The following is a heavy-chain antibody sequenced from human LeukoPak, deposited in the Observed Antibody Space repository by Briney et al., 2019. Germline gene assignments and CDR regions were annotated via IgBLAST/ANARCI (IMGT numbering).Heavy chain of an antibody. J-gene: IGHJ5*02. D-gene: IGHD3-10*01. V-gene: IGHV1-18*01. CDR2: ISAYNANT. Sequence: ASVKVSCKASGYTFTSYGISWVRQAPGQGLEWMGWISAYNANTNYAQKLQGRVTMTTDTSPSTAYMELRSLRSDDTAVFYCARNPYYYGTGSVENWFDPWGQGTLVTVSS. CDR3: ARNPYYYGTGSVENWFDP. CDR1: GYTFTSYG.